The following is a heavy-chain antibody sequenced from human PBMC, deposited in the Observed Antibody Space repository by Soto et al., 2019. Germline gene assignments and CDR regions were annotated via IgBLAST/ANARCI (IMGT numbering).Heavy chain of an antibody. Sequence: QVQVVESGGGVVQPGRSLRLSCAASGFTFSSYGMHWVRQAPGKGLEWVAVISYDGSNKYYADSVKGRFTISRDNSKNTLYLQMNSLRAEDTAVYYCAKDGAGIAAAGTAFGAFDIWGQGTMVTVSS. D-gene: IGHD6-13*01. V-gene: IGHV3-30*18. CDR3: AKDGAGIAAAGTAFGAFDI. CDR2: ISYDGSNK. CDR1: GFTFSSYG. J-gene: IGHJ3*02.